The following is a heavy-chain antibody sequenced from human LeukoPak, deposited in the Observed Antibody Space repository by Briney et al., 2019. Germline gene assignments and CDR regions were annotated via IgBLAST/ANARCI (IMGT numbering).Heavy chain of an antibody. J-gene: IGHJ3*02. D-gene: IGHD2-2*01. CDR3: ARGSCSSTSCYDAFDI. CDR1: GYTFTGYF. CDR2: INPNSGGT. Sequence: ASVKVSCKASGYTFTGYFMHWVRQAPGQGLEWMGWINPNSGGTNYAQKFQGRVTMTRDTSISTAYMERSRLRSDDTAVYYCARGSCSSTSCYDAFDIWGQGTMVTVSS. V-gene: IGHV1-2*02.